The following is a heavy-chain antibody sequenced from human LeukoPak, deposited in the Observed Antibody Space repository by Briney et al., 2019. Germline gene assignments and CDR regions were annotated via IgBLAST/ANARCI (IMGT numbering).Heavy chain of an antibody. CDR3: ARDWGVSARPGYMDV. Sequence: SETLSLTFTVSGGSISNYYWSWIRQPPGKGLEWIGYIYYSGSTKYNPSLKSRVTISVDTSKNQFSLRLSPVTAADTAVYYCARDWGVSARPGYMDVWGKGTTVTVSS. CDR1: GGSISNYY. V-gene: IGHV4-59*01. CDR2: IYYSGST. J-gene: IGHJ6*03. D-gene: IGHD6-6*01.